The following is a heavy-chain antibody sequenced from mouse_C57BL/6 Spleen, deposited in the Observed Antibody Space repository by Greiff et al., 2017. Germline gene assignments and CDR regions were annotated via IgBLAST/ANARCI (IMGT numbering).Heavy chain of an antibody. Sequence: DVKLVESGAELVRPGASVKLSCTASGFNIKDYYMHWVKQRPEQGLEWIGRIDPEDGDTEYAPKFQGKATMTADTSSNTAYLQLSSLTSEDTAVYYCTRDYYGSSYDYFDYWGQGTTLTVSS. J-gene: IGHJ2*01. CDR2: IDPEDGDT. D-gene: IGHD1-1*01. CDR3: TRDYYGSSYDYFDY. V-gene: IGHV14-1*01. CDR1: GFNIKDYY.